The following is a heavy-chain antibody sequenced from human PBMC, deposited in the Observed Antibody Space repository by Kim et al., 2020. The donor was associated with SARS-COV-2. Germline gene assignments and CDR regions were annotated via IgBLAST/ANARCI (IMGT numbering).Heavy chain of an antibody. D-gene: IGHD2-2*01. CDR2: INHSGST. V-gene: IGHV4-34*01. Sequence: SETLSLTCAVYGGSFSGYYWSWIRQPPGKGLEWIGEINHSGSTNYNPSLKSRVTISVDTSKNQFSLKLSSVTAADTAVYYCARDPYCSSTSCYLWDWGQG. J-gene: IGHJ1*01. CDR3: ARDPYCSSTSCYLWD. CDR1: GGSFSGYY.